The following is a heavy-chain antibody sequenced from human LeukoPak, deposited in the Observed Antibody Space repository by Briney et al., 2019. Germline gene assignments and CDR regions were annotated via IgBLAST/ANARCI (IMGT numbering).Heavy chain of an antibody. Sequence: GGSLRLSCAASGFTFSNYEMHWVRQAPGKGLEWVSYISSSGSDIYYADSVRGRFTISRDNAKNSLYLHMNSLRAEDTAVYYCARDYGGSSPFDYWGQGTLVTVSS. J-gene: IGHJ4*02. V-gene: IGHV3-48*03. CDR3: ARDYGGSSPFDY. CDR2: ISSSGSDI. D-gene: IGHD4-23*01. CDR1: GFTFSNYE.